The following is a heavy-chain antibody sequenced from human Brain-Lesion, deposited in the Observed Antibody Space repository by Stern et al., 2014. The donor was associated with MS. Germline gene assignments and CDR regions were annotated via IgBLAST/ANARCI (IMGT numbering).Heavy chain of an antibody. V-gene: IGHV4-4*02. CDR2: SDHSGST. J-gene: IGHJ4*02. D-gene: IGHD6-13*01. CDR3: ARFPASRPHVFDS. CDR1: GGSISSSNW. Sequence: QLQLQESGPGLVKPSGTLSLTCAVSGGSISSSNWWSWVRQSPGKGLEWIGESDHSGSTIYNPSLKSRVTVSVDKSKNRFSLKLRSVTAADPAVYFCARFPASRPHVFDSWGQGTLVTVSS.